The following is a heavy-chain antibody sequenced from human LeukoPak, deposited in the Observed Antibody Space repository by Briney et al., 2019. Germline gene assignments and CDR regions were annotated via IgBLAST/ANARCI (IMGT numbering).Heavy chain of an antibody. CDR3: ARDVGSTSYPYYYYGMDV. CDR1: GFTFSDYY. J-gene: IGHJ6*02. Sequence: GGSLRLSCAASGFTFSDYYMSWIRQAPGKGLEGVSYISSSGSTIYYADSVKGRLTISRDNAKNSLYLQTNSLRAEDTAVYYCARDVGSTSYPYYYYGMDVWGQGTTVTVSS. V-gene: IGHV3-11*01. CDR2: ISSSGSTI. D-gene: IGHD2-2*01.